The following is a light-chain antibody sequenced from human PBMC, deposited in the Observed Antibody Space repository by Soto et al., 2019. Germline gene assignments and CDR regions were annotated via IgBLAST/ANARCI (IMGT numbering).Light chain of an antibody. CDR2: GAS. CDR1: QSVSSTY. CDR3: QHYGSSPRRT. V-gene: IGKV3-20*01. Sequence: EIVLTQSPGTLSLSPGEGATLSCRASQSVSSTYLAWHQQKPGQAPRLLIYGASIRATGIPERFSGSGSGTEFTLTISRLEPEDFAVYYCQHYGSSPRRTFGQGTKVDIK. J-gene: IGKJ1*01.